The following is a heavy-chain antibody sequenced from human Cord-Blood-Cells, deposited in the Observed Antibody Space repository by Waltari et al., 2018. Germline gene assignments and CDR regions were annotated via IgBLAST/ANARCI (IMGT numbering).Heavy chain of an antibody. CDR3: ARLVEYSSSWYYFDY. Sequence: QVQLQESGPGLVTPSETLSLTCTVSGGSIRSYYWSWLRQPPGKGLEWIGYSYYSGSTNYIPSLKSRVTISVDTSKNQFSLQLSSVTAADTAVYYCARLVEYSSSWYYFDYWGQGTLVTVSS. CDR1: GGSIRSYY. J-gene: IGHJ4*02. D-gene: IGHD6-13*01. CDR2: SYYSGST. V-gene: IGHV4-59*08.